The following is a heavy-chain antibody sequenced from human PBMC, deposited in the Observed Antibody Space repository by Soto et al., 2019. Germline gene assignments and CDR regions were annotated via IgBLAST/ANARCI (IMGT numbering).Heavy chain of an antibody. V-gene: IGHV1-18*01. CDR2: ISAYNGNT. CDR1: GYMFVTYG. CDR3: ARDFDGSGSYYTDY. Sequence: ASVKVSCKASGYMFVTYGINWVRQAPGQGLEWMGWISAYNGNTKYAQNLQGRVTMTTDASTSTAYMEMRSLRSDDTAVYYCARDFDGSGSYYTDYWGPGTLVTVSS. J-gene: IGHJ4*02. D-gene: IGHD3-10*01.